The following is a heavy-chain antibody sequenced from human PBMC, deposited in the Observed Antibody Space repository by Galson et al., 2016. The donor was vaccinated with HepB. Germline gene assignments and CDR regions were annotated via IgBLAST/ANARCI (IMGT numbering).Heavy chain of an antibody. J-gene: IGHJ4*02. CDR3: AAAVAGNFDY. CDR2: ISAYNGNT. Sequence: APGQGLEWMGWISAYNGNTNYAQKLQGRVTMTTDTSTSTAYMELRSLRSDDTAVYYCAAAVAGNFDYWGQGILVTVSS. D-gene: IGHD6-19*01. V-gene: IGHV1-18*01.